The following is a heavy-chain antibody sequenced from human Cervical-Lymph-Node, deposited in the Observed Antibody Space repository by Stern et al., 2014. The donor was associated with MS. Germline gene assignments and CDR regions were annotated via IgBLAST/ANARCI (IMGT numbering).Heavy chain of an antibody. D-gene: IGHD3-10*01. Sequence: VQLVESGGGLVKPGESLRLSCAASGFTFTNAWMSWVRQAPGKGLEWVGRINRKTEGGTPDYAATGKGRFTISRDDLTNKVYLQLSSLKTEDSAVYYFTTDLPITRVWGVKTVDVWGQGTTVIVSS. CDR3: TTDLPITRVWGVKTVDV. CDR2: INRKTEGGTP. CDR1: GFTFTNAW. V-gene: IGHV3-15*01. J-gene: IGHJ6*02.